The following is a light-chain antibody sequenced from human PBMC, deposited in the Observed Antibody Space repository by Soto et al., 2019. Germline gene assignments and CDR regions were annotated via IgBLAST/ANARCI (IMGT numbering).Light chain of an antibody. Sequence: EIVMTQSPATLSVSPGERATLSCRASQSVSSYLAWYQQKPGQAPRLLIYDASTRATGIPVRFSGSGSGTDFTLTISSLQPEDFATYYCQQLNSYPLTFGGGTKVDIK. J-gene: IGKJ4*01. CDR2: DAS. CDR1: QSVSSY. V-gene: IGKV3-15*01. CDR3: QQLNSYPLT.